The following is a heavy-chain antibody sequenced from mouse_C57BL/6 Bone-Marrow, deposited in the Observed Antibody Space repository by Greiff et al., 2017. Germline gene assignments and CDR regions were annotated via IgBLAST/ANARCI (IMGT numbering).Heavy chain of an antibody. J-gene: IGHJ4*01. Sequence: EVQLQQSGAELVRPGASVKLSCTASGFNIKDDYMHWVKQRPEQGLEWIGWIDPENGDTEYASKFQGKVTITADTSAHTAYLQLSILTSEDTAVYYCTTDYYGSSYRGYYAMDYWGQGTSVTVSS. V-gene: IGHV14-4*01. CDR3: TTDYYGSSYRGYYAMDY. CDR2: IDPENGDT. CDR1: GFNIKDDY. D-gene: IGHD1-1*01.